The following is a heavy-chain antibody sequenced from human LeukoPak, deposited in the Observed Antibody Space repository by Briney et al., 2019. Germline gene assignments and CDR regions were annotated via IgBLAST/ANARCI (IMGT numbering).Heavy chain of an antibody. Sequence: GASVKVSCKVSGDTLTELSMHWVRQAPGKGLEWMGGFDPEDGESIYAQKFQGRVTMTEDTSTDTAYMELSSLRSEDTAVYYCATDQRYNNNRQNDYWGQGTLVTVPS. CDR1: GDTLTELS. J-gene: IGHJ4*02. CDR2: FDPEDGES. D-gene: IGHD1-1*01. CDR3: ATDQRYNNNRQNDY. V-gene: IGHV1-24*01.